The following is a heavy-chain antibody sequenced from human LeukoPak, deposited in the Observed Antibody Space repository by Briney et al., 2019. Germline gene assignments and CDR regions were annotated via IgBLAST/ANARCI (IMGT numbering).Heavy chain of an antibody. D-gene: IGHD3-10*01. J-gene: IGHJ6*02. Sequence: GESLKISCKGSGYSFGNRWIGWVRQMPGKGLEWMGIIYPDDSDTIYSPSFEGQVTISADKSISTAYLQWSSLKASDTAMYYCARGACGSGSYYNYYGMDVWGQGTTVTVSS. CDR3: ARGACGSGSYYNYYGMDV. V-gene: IGHV5-51*01. CDR2: IYPDDSDT. CDR1: GYSFGNRW.